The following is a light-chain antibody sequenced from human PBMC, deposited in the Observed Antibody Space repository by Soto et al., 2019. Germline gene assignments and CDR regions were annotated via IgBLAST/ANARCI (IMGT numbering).Light chain of an antibody. CDR1: QSVLYSSNNKNY. CDR2: WAS. J-gene: IGKJ4*01. CDR3: QQYYTNALT. V-gene: IGKV4-1*01. Sequence: DIVMTQSPDSLAVSLGERATINCKSSQSVLYSSNNKNYLAWYQQKPGQPPKLLIYWASTRESGVPDRFSGSGSGTDSTLTISSLQAEDVAVYYCQQYYTNALTFGGGTKVGVK.